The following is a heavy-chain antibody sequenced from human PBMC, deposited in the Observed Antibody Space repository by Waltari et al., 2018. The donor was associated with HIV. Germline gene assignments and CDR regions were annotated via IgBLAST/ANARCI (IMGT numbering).Heavy chain of an antibody. CDR1: GVSVTTNY. CDR2: AYNDGTT. D-gene: IGHD3-10*01. J-gene: IGHJ4*02. Sequence: GVSVTTNYMSWVRQAPGKGLEWVSMAYNDGTTHYADSVRGRFSIARDNSQNTLFLQMNSLRVDDTAVYYCARWTGTYYDSWGQGTLVTVSS. CDR3: ARWTGTYYDS. V-gene: IGHV3-53*01.